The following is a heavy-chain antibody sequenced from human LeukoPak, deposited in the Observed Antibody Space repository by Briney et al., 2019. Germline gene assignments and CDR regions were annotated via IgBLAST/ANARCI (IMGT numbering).Heavy chain of an antibody. CDR3: ARTAYSDYSLVF. J-gene: IGHJ4*02. Sequence: PGGSLRLSCAASGFTFSNYWMHWVRQVPGKGLVWVSRISSDGSSTRYADSVKGRFTISRDNAKNTLYLQMNSLRAEDTAVYYCARTAYSDYSLVFWGQGTLVTVSS. CDR1: GFTFSNYW. D-gene: IGHD5-12*01. V-gene: IGHV3-74*01. CDR2: ISSDGSST.